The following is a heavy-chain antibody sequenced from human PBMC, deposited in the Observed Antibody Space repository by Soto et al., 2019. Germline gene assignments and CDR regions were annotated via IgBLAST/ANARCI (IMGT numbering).Heavy chain of an antibody. D-gene: IGHD7-27*01. CDR3: ARDTGLAPTVWGY. CDR1: GDSIRGGGHY. J-gene: IGHJ4*03. V-gene: IGHV4-31*03. Sequence: QVQLQESGPGLVKPSQTLSLTCSVSGDSIRGGGHYWNWIRQFPGKCLEWIGYVYHSGSTHYNPSLRGRLTISIDTSKNPFSLRLISVTAADTALYYCARDTGLAPTVWGYWGHGTQVTVSS. CDR2: VYHSGST.